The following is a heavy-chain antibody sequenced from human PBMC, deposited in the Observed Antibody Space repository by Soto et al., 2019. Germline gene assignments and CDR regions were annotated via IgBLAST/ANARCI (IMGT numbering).Heavy chain of an antibody. D-gene: IGHD3-16*01. CDR2: INHVGGT. Sequence: SETLSLTCAFYGVFLSESYWTWIRQPPGKGLEWIGEINHVGGTNYNPSLKSRVTMSVDTSQNQFSLRLISVTAADTAMYFCVRIRYQLPSSVLWLDPWGQGTPVTGSS. V-gene: IGHV4-34*01. CDR1: GVFLSESY. J-gene: IGHJ5*02. CDR3: VRIRYQLPSSVLWLDP.